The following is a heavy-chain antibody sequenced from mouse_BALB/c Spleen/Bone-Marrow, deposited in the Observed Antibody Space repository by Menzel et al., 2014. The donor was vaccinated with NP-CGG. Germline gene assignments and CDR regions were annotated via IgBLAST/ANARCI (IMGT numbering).Heavy chain of an antibody. V-gene: IGHV1-76*01. J-gene: IGHJ3*01. CDR3: ASGVTTGWFVY. D-gene: IGHD2-2*01. CDR1: GYIFTSYW. Sequence: QVQLQQSGAELVRPGASVKLSCKTSGYIFTSYWIHWVKQRSGQGLEWIARIYPGSGSTYYNEKFEGKATLTADKSSSTAYMQLSSLKPEDSAVYFCASGVTTGWFVYWGQGTLVTVSA. CDR2: IYPGSGST.